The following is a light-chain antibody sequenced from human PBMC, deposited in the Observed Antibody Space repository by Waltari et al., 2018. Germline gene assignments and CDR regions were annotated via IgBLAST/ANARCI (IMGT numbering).Light chain of an antibody. CDR3: AVWDDSLSGVV. J-gene: IGLJ2*01. Sequence: QSVLTQAPSASGTPGRRVTISCSGRSPHIESNPVTWYQQPPGTAPKLLIYSNNQRPSGVPDRCSGSKSGTSASLAISGLQSEDEAEYSCAVWDDSLSGVVFGGGTKLTVL. V-gene: IGLV1-44*01. CDR1: SPHIESNP. CDR2: SNN.